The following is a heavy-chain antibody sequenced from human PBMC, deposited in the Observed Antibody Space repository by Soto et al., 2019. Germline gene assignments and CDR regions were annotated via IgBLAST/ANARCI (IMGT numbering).Heavy chain of an antibody. D-gene: IGHD6-6*01. V-gene: IGHV1-2*04. Sequence: QVQLVQSGAEVKKPGASVKVSCKASGYTFTGYYMHWVRQAPGQGLEWMGWINHNSGGTNYAQKFQGWVTMTRDTTISTAYMELSRLRSDDTAVYYCASAYSSSSGDYYGMDVWGQGTTVTVSS. CDR2: INHNSGGT. CDR3: ASAYSSSSGDYYGMDV. CDR1: GYTFTGYY. J-gene: IGHJ6*02.